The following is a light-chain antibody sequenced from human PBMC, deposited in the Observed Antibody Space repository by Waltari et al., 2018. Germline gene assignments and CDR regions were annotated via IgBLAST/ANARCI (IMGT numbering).Light chain of an antibody. CDR2: EVR. J-gene: IGLJ3*02. CDR1: SSDIGAYNY. CDR3: SSYAGSHVV. Sequence: QSALTQPASVSGSPGQSITISCTGTSSDIGAYNYVSWYQHLPGKAPKLIISEVRRRPSGVSNRFSGSKSGNMASLTISGLQAEDEADYFCSSYAGSHVVFGGGTKLTVL. V-gene: IGLV2-14*01.